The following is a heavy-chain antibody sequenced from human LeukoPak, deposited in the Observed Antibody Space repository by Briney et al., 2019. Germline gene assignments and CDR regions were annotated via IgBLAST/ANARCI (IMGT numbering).Heavy chain of an antibody. CDR2: IYYSGNT. V-gene: IGHV4-39*01. CDR1: GDSINTKTYF. J-gene: IGHJ4*02. D-gene: IGHD1-1*01. CDR3: ARHTQLGYFFDS. Sequence: PSETLSLTCTVSGDSINTKTYFWGWIRQPPGKGLEWIGTIYYSGNTYHNSANPSPKSRVTISVDTSRNQFSLNPTSVSAADTALYFCARHTQLGYFFDSWGQGTLVTVSS.